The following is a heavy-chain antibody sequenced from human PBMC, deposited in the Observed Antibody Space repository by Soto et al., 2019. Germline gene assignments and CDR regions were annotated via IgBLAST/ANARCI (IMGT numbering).Heavy chain of an antibody. J-gene: IGHJ6*02. CDR1: GGTFSSYA. CDR2: IIPIFGTA. Sequence: ASVKVSCKASGGTFSSYAISWARQAPGQGLEWMGGIIPIFGTANYAQKFQGRVTITADESTSTAYMELSSLGSEDTAVYYCARDFSMVRGAGSYYYYGMDVWGQGTTVTVSS. V-gene: IGHV1-69*13. CDR3: ARDFSMVRGAGSYYYYGMDV. D-gene: IGHD3-10*01.